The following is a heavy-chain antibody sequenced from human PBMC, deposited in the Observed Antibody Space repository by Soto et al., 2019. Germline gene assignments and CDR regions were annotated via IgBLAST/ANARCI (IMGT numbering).Heavy chain of an antibody. CDR3: ARQTGLGATNY. Sequence: PGGSLRLSCADSGFTFNNFWMHWVRQAPGKGLVWVARINTDGSVTSHADSVKGRFTISRDNAKSTLYLQMNSLRAEDSARYYCARQTGLGATNYWGRGTLVTVSS. CDR1: GFTFNNFW. J-gene: IGHJ4*02. D-gene: IGHD3-9*01. V-gene: IGHV3-74*01. CDR2: INTDGSVT.